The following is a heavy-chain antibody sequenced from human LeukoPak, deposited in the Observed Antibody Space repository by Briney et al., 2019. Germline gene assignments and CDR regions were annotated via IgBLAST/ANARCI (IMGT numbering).Heavy chain of an antibody. J-gene: IGHJ4*02. CDR2: IGTAGDT. V-gene: IGHV3-13*04. Sequence: GGSLRLSCAASGFTFSSYDMHWVRQATGKGLEWVSAIGTAGDTYYPGSVKGRFTISRENAKNSLYLQMNSLRAGDTAVYYCARDVTLGNFDYWGQGILVIVSS. CDR1: GFTFSSYD. CDR3: ARDVTLGNFDY. D-gene: IGHD3-16*01.